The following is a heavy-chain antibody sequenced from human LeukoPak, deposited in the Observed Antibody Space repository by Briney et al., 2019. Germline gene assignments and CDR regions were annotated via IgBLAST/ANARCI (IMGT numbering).Heavy chain of an antibody. CDR2: ISSSGSTI. D-gene: IGHD2-2*01. J-gene: IGHJ4*02. CDR1: GFTFSDYY. CDR3: ARGVTVVPATSFDY. V-gene: IGHV3-11*01. Sequence: PGGSLRLSCAASGFTFSDYYMSWIRQAPGKGLEWVSYISSSGSTIYYADSVKGRFTISRDNAKNSLYLQMNSLRAEDTALYYCARGVTVVPATSFDYWGQGTLVTVSS.